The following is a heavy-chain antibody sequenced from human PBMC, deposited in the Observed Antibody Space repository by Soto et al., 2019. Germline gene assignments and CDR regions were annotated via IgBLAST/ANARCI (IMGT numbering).Heavy chain of an antibody. Sequence: GGSLRLSCAASGFTFSSYSMNWVRQAPGKGLEWVSSISSSSSYIYYADSVKGRFTISRDNAKNSLYLQMNSLRAEDTAVYYCARDLGVRGDYYYYMDVWGKGTTVTVSS. V-gene: IGHV3-21*01. D-gene: IGHD3-10*01. CDR2: ISSSSSYI. J-gene: IGHJ6*03. CDR1: GFTFSSYS. CDR3: ARDLGVRGDYYYYMDV.